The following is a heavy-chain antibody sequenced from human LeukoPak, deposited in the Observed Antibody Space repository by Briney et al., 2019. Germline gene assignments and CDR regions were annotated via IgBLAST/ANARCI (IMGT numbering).Heavy chain of an antibody. CDR1: GFTFSSYW. Sequence: PGGSLRLSCAASGFTFSSYWMHWVRHAPGKGLVWVSRINSDGSSTSYADSVKGRFTISRDNAKNTLYLQMNSLRAEDTAVYYCAREVTTGTLYGDYNWFDPWGQGTLVTVSS. CDR3: AREVTTGTLYGDYNWFDP. V-gene: IGHV3-74*01. J-gene: IGHJ5*02. CDR2: INSDGSST. D-gene: IGHD4-17*01.